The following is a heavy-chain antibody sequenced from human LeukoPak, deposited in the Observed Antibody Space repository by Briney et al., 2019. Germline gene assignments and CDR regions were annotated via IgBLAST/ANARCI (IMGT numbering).Heavy chain of an antibody. Sequence: GGSLRLSCGASGFTFSSYAMSWVRQAPGKGLEWVSAISGSGGSTYYADSVKGRFTISRDNSKNTLYLQMNSLRAEDTAVYYCAKLGPYNWNDRGVVVDYWGQGTLVTVSS. J-gene: IGHJ4*02. CDR3: AKLGPYNWNDRGVVVDY. V-gene: IGHV3-23*01. D-gene: IGHD1-20*01. CDR1: GFTFSSYA. CDR2: ISGSGGST.